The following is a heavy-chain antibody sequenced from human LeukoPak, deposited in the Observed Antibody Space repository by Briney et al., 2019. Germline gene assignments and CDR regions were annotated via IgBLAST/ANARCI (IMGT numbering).Heavy chain of an antibody. D-gene: IGHD3-22*01. CDR2: ISSSSSYI. CDR1: GFTFSSYS. Sequence: GGSLRLSCAASGFTFSSYSMNWVRQAPGKGLEWVSSISSSSSYIYYADSVKGRFTISRDNSKNTLYLQMNSLRAEDTAVYYCPKDPDSYDSSGYYPYYFDYWGQGTLVTVSS. V-gene: IGHV3-21*04. CDR3: PKDPDSYDSSGYYPYYFDY. J-gene: IGHJ4*02.